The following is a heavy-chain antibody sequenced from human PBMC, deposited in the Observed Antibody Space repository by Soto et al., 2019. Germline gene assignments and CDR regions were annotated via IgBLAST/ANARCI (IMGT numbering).Heavy chain of an antibody. J-gene: IGHJ4*02. CDR1: GFTYSSNS. Sequence: LRLSCAASGFTYSSNSTNWVRQAPGKGLEWVSSISSSSSYIYYADSVQGRFTISRDNAKNSLYLQMNSLRDEDTAVYYCARDLGSGGSCSDYWGQGTLVTVSS. CDR2: ISSSSSYI. D-gene: IGHD2-15*01. V-gene: IGHV3-21*01. CDR3: ARDLGSGGSCSDY.